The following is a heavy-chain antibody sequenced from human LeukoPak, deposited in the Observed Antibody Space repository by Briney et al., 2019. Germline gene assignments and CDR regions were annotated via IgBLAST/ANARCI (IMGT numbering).Heavy chain of an antibody. CDR1: GFTFSSYA. CDR2: ISGSGGST. V-gene: IGHV3-23*01. D-gene: IGHD2-21*01. J-gene: IGHJ4*02. CDR3: AKDFRIGYSAHFDY. Sequence: GGSLRLSCAASGFTFSSYAMSWVRQAPGKGLEWVSAISGSGGSTYYADSVMGRFTISRDNSKNTLYLQMNSLRAEDTAVYYCAKDFRIGYSAHFDYWGQGALVTVSS.